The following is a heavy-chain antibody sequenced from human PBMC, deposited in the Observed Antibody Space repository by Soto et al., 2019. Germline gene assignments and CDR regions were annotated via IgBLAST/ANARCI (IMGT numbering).Heavy chain of an antibody. CDR2: IYYSGTT. CDR1: GGSISSGGYY. V-gene: IGHV4-31*11. D-gene: IGHD2-2*01. J-gene: IGHJ5*02. Sequence: SETLSLTCGVSGGSISSGGYYWSWIRQHPGKGLEWIGYIYYSGTTYYNPSLKSRVTISVDTSKNQFSLKLSSVSAADTALYYCARCSLVVVPAPGFDPWGRGTLVTVSS. CDR3: ARCSLVVVPAPGFDP.